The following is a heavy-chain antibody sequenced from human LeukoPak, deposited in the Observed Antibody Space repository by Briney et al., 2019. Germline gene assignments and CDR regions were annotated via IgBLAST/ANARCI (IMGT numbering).Heavy chain of an antibody. CDR3: AKATYYSSSWYSDY. CDR2: FTSGGNT. V-gene: IGHV3-23*01. D-gene: IGHD6-13*01. J-gene: IGHJ4*02. CDR1: GFTFSSYA. Sequence: GGSLRLSCAASGFTFSSYAMSWVRQAPGKGLEWVSGFTSGGNTHYSDSVKGRFTISRDNSKNTLYLQMNSLRAEDTAVYYCAKATYYSSSWYSDYWGQGTLVTVSS.